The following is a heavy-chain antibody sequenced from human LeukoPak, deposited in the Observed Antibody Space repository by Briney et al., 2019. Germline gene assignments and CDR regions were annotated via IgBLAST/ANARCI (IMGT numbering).Heavy chain of an antibody. D-gene: IGHD3-22*01. Sequence: PGGSLRLSCAASGFTFDDYAMHWVRQAPGKGLEWVSLISRDGGSTYYADSVKGRFTISRDNSKNSLYLQMNSLRTEDTALYYCAKVNYYDSSGPPGYWGQGTLVTVSS. CDR3: AKVNYYDSSGPPGY. CDR1: GFTFDDYA. CDR2: ISRDGGST. J-gene: IGHJ4*02. V-gene: IGHV3-43*02.